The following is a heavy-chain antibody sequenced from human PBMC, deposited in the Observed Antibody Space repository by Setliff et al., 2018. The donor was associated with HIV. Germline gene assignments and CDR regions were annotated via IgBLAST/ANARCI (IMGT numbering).Heavy chain of an antibody. V-gene: IGHV4-4*07. CDR3: ATRPRIAARPFDY. CDR1: GGSISSYY. J-gene: IGHJ4*02. CDR2: IYTSGST. Sequence: PSETLSLTCTVSGGSISSYYWSWIRQPAGKGLEWIGRIYTSGSTNYNPSLKSRISMSVDTSKNQFSLELTSLTAADTAVYYCATRPRIAARPFDYWARECWSPSPQ. D-gene: IGHD6-6*01.